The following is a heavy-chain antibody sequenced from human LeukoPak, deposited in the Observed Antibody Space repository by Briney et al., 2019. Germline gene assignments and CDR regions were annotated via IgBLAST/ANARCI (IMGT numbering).Heavy chain of an antibody. J-gene: IGHJ4*02. V-gene: IGHV3-30*18. D-gene: IGHD6-19*01. CDR3: AKDARRTNGWYFFDY. Sequence: GGSLRLSCAASGFSFTMYGIHWVRQAPGKGLEWVAVISTDGNNEYYANSVKGRFTISRDNSKNTVYLQMTSLRAEDTAVYYCAKDARRTNGWYFFDYWGQGTLVTVSS. CDR2: ISTDGNNE. CDR1: GFSFTMYG.